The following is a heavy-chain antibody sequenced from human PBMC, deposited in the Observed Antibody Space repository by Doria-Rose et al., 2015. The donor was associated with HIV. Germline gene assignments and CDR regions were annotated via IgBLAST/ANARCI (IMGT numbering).Heavy chain of an antibody. D-gene: IGHD6-13*01. CDR3: ARIKSSRWYHKYYFDF. Sequence: QITLKESGPVLVKPTETLTLTCTVSGVSLSSPGMGVSWIRQPPGKALEWLANIFSDDERSYKTSLKSRLTTSRGTSKSQVALTMTDMDPVDTATYYCARIKSSRWYHKYYFDFWGQGTLVIVSA. V-gene: IGHV2-26*01. CDR1: GVSLSSPGMG. J-gene: IGHJ4*02. CDR2: IFSDDER.